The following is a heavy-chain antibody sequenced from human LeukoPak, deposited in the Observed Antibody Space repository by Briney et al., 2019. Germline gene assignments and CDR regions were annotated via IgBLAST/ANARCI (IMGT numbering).Heavy chain of an antibody. CDR3: ARGHSIAAAGENWFDP. D-gene: IGHD6-13*01. V-gene: IGHV3-20*04. CDR1: GFTFDDYG. J-gene: IGHJ5*02. Sequence: GGSLRLSCAASGFTFDDYGMSWVRQAPGKGLEWVSGINWNGGSTGYADSVKGRFTISRDNAKNSLYLQMNSLRAEDTALYYCARGHSIAAAGENWFDPWGQGTLVTVSS. CDR2: INWNGGST.